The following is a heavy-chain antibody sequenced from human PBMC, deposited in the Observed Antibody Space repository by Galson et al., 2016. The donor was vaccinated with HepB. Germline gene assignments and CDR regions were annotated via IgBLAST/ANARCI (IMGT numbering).Heavy chain of an antibody. V-gene: IGHV3-33*01. J-gene: IGHJ4*02. CDR2: IGHDGRNE. CDR1: GFIFSHYG. Sequence: SLRLSCAASGFIFSHYGMHWVRQAPGKGLESVAVIGHDGRNEYYADSVKGRFTIARDNSKTTLYVQMTNLKVEDTAVYYCSRGSQDYIEVDGYLEQDYWGQGTLVTVSS. D-gene: IGHD2-15*01. CDR3: SRGSQDYIEVDGYLEQDY.